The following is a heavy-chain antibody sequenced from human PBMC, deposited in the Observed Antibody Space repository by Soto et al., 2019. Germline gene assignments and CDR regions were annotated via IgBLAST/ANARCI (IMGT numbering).Heavy chain of an antibody. J-gene: IGHJ4*02. D-gene: IGHD3-10*01. CDR1: GYRFTCHY. CDR2: INPNSGGT. Sequence: GASVKLSCKACGYRFTCHYIRWVRHATGQGLEWMGWINPNSGGTNYAQKFQGWVIMTRDAPINTAYMELNRLTSDDTAVYYCARDPSHYYYGSGTYSDYWGQGTLVTVSS. CDR3: ARDPSHYYYGSGTYSDY. V-gene: IGHV1-2*04.